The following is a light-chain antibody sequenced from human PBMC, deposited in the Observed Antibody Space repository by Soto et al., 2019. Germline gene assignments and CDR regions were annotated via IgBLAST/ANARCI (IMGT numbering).Light chain of an antibody. CDR3: NSFTTSSTYV. V-gene: IGLV2-18*02. CDR1: SSDIGSYNR. CDR2: EVN. Sequence: QSALTQPASVSGSPGQSITISCTGTSSDIGSYNRVSWYQQPPGTAPKLIIYEVNNRPSGVPDRFSGSKSGNTASLTISGLQAEDEADYYCNSFTTSSTYVFGTGTKVT. J-gene: IGLJ1*01.